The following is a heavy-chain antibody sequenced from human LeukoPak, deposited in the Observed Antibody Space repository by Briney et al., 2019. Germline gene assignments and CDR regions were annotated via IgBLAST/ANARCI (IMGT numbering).Heavy chain of an antibody. V-gene: IGHV3-23*01. CDR2: ISGSGGST. Sequence: GGSLRRSCAASGFTFSSYAMSWVRQAPGKGLEWVSVISGSGGSTYYADSVKGRFTISRDNSKNTLYLQMNSLRAEDTAVYYCAKDLGGSYRPPFDYWGQGTLVTVSS. D-gene: IGHD3-16*02. J-gene: IGHJ4*02. CDR3: AKDLGGSYRPPFDY. CDR1: GFTFSSYA.